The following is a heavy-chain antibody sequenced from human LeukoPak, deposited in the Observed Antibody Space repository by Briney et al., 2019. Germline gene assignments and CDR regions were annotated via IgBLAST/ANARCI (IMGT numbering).Heavy chain of an antibody. CDR1: GSRFSSYW. CDR2: IYPGDSDT. Sequence: GESLKISCQGSGSRFSSYWIGWVRQMPGKGLEWMGIIYPGDSDTRYSPSLQGQVTISADKYASTAYLQWSSLKASDTAMYYCARHRGGNYYDASDYWGQGTLVTVSS. J-gene: IGHJ4*02. D-gene: IGHD2-21*01. CDR3: ARHRGGNYYDASDY. V-gene: IGHV5-51*01.